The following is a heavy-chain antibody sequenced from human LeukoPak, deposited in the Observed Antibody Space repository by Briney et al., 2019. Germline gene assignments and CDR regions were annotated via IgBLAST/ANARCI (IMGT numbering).Heavy chain of an antibody. CDR3: VWSRYSSGWYAFDY. D-gene: IGHD6-19*01. V-gene: IGHV3-23*01. Sequence: GGSLRLSCAASGFTFSSYAMSWVRQAPGKGLEWVSAISGSGGSTYYADSVKGRFTISRDNSKNTLYLQMNSLRAEDTAVYYCVWSRYSSGWYAFDYWGQGTLVTVSS. CDR1: GFTFSSYA. J-gene: IGHJ4*02. CDR2: ISGSGGST.